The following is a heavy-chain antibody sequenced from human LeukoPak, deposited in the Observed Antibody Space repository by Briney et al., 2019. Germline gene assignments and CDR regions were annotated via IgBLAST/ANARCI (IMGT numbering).Heavy chain of an antibody. J-gene: IGHJ4*02. D-gene: IGHD3-16*02. CDR1: GFTFTSFG. V-gene: IGHV3-30*02. Sequence: PGGSLRLSCAASGFTFTSFGMHWVRQAPGRGRGGGAFIRDVGGKKYYADSVKGGFTFSRDNSKNTLYMQMNSLRVEDTAVYDCAKDQRIMITFGGVIVPGNFDYWGQGTLVTVSS. CDR2: IRDVGGKK. CDR3: AKDQRIMITFGGVIVPGNFDY.